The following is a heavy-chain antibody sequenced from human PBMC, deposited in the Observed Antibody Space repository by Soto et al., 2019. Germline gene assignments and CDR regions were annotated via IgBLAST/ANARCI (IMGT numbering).Heavy chain of an antibody. J-gene: IGHJ6*02. CDR3: TTEGAVAGDYYYGMDV. D-gene: IGHD6-19*01. V-gene: IGHV3-15*01. CDR2: IKSKTDGGTT. Sequence: EVQLVESGGGLVKPGGSLRLSCAASGFTFSNAWMSWVRQAPGKGLEWVGRIKSKTDGGTTDYAAPVKGRFTISRDDSKNTLYLQMNSLKTEDTAVYYCTTEGAVAGDYYYGMDVWGQGTTVTVSS. CDR1: GFTFSNAW.